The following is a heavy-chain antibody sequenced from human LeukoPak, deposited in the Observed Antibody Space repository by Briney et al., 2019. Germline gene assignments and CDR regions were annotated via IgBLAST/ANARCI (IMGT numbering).Heavy chain of an antibody. CDR3: ARHPYSGSYHFDY. V-gene: IGHV1-2*02. CDR1: GYIFTGYY. J-gene: IGHJ4*02. D-gene: IGHD1-26*01. CDR2: INPNSGGT. Sequence: SVKVSCKASGYIFTGYYMHWVRQAPGHGLEWMGWINPNSGGTNSARKFQGRVTMTRDTSISTAYMELSRLTSDDTAVYYCARHPYSGSYHFDYWGQGTLVTVSS.